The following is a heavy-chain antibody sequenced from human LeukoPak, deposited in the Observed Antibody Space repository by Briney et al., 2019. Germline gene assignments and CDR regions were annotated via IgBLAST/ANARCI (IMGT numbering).Heavy chain of an antibody. Sequence: PGESLKISCKASGYSFTSYWIGWVRQMPGKGLERMGIIYPADSDTRYSPSFQGQVTISADKSITTAYLQWRSLKASDTAIYFCATGYSSGWNGYYFDYWGQGTPVTVSS. CDR1: GYSFTSYW. CDR2: IYPADSDT. CDR3: ATGYSSGWNGYYFDY. J-gene: IGHJ4*02. V-gene: IGHV5-51*01. D-gene: IGHD6-19*01.